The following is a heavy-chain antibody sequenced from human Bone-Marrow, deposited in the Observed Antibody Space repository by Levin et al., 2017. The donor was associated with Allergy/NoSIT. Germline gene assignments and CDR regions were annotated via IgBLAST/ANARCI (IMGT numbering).Heavy chain of an antibody. J-gene: IGHJ4*02. CDR2: IKSRADGGTT. Sequence: GESLKISCTASGYTFTYAWMSWVRQAPGKGLEWVGRIKSRADGGTTDYAAPVRGRFTISRDDAKKTVYLQMHSLKTEDTAVYYCTTGAFYASRSYTTDYWGQGNLVTVSS. V-gene: IGHV3-15*01. D-gene: IGHD3-10*01. CDR1: GYTFTYAW. CDR3: TTGAFYASRSYTTDY.